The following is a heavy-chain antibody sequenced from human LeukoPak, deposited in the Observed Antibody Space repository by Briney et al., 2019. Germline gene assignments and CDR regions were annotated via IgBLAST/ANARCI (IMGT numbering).Heavy chain of an antibody. CDR3: AKRWWPTPADYFFDY. CDR2: IGGGGGST. D-gene: IGHD2-8*02. J-gene: IGHJ4*02. V-gene: IGHV3-23*01. CDR1: GFTFSSYA. Sequence: GGSLRLSCAASGFTFSSYALSWIRQAPGKGLEWVSGIGGGGGSTYYADSVKGRFLISRDNSKNTLYLQMNGLRAEDTAIYHCAKRWWPTPADYFFDYWGQGTLVTVSS.